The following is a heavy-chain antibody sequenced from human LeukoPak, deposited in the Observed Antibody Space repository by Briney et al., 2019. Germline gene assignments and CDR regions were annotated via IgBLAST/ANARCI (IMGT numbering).Heavy chain of an antibody. Sequence: GGSLRLSCAASGFTVSSNYMSWVRQAPGKGLEWVSVIYSGGSTYYADSVKGRFTISRDNSKNTLYLQMNSLRAEDTAVYYCARDRTSDGDYAWWFDPWGQGTLVTVSS. J-gene: IGHJ5*02. CDR2: IYSGGST. CDR3: ARDRTSDGDYAWWFDP. D-gene: IGHD4-17*01. CDR1: GFTVSSNY. V-gene: IGHV3-66*01.